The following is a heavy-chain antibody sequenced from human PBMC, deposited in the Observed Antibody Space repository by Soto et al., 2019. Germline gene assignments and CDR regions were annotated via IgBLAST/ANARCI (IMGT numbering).Heavy chain of an antibody. CDR2: ISYTSRYT. D-gene: IGHD4-17*01. CDR1: GFTFSDHY. J-gene: IGHJ4*02. Sequence: VQLVESGGGLVKPGGSLRLSCAASGFTFSDHYMTWIRQAPGKGLEWVSYISYTSRYTNYADSVKGRFTISRDNAKRSLYLQMNRLRAEDTAVYFCARGTVTSHWGQGVQVTVS. CDR3: ARGTVTSH. V-gene: IGHV3-11*06.